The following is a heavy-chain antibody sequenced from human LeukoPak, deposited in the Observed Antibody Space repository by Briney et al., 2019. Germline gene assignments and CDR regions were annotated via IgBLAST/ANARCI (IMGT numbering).Heavy chain of an antibody. CDR3: AKETNSGSYYPIDY. Sequence: GGSLRLSCAASGFTFSSYAMSWVRQAPGKGLEWVSAISGSGGSTYYADSVKGRFTISRDNSKNTLHLQMNSLRAEDTAVYYCAKETNSGSYYPIDYWGQGTLVTVSS. CDR1: GFTFSSYA. J-gene: IGHJ4*02. V-gene: IGHV3-23*01. CDR2: ISGSGGST. D-gene: IGHD1-26*01.